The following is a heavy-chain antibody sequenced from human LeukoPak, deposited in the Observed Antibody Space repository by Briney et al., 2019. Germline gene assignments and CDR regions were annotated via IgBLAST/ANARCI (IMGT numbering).Heavy chain of an antibody. CDR3: VGGYQLLLFDD. CDR2: I. J-gene: IGHJ4*02. V-gene: IGHV3-23*01. D-gene: IGHD2-2*01. Sequence: GGSLRLSCAASGFTFGDYAVSWVRQAPGKGLEWVSAIDSVKGRFTIYRDNSKNTLYLQMKSLRAGDTALYYCVGGYQLLLFDDWGQGTLVTVSS. CDR1: GFTFGDYA.